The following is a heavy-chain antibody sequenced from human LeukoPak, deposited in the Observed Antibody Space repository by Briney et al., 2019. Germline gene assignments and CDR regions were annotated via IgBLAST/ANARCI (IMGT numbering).Heavy chain of an antibody. CDR2: ISSSASTK. Sequence: GVSLRLSCAASGFTFSSYEMKWVRGARGKGLEWVSYISSSASTKYYADSVKGRFTISRDNAKNSLYLQMNTLRAEDTDVYYCARGAMTGPFDYWGQGTLVIVSS. J-gene: IGHJ4*02. V-gene: IGHV3-48*03. CDR1: GFTFSSYE. CDR3: ARGAMTGPFDY. D-gene: IGHD1-14*01.